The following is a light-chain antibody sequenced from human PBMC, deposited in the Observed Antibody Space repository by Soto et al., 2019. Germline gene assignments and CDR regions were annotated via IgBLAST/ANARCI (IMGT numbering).Light chain of an antibody. CDR3: QQLNSYPQ. CDR1: HDISSY. V-gene: IGKV1-9*01. Sequence: TQMTQSPSSLSASVGDRVTITCRASHDISSYLAWYQQKPGKAPKLLIYAASTLQSGVPSRFSGSGSGTDFTLTISSLQPEDFATYYCQQLNSYPQFGQGTKVDIK. CDR2: AAS. J-gene: IGKJ1*01.